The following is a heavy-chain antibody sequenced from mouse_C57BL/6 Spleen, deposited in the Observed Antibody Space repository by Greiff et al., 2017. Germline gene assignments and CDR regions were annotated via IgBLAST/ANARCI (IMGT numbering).Heavy chain of an antibody. CDR1: GYTFTSYW. CDR3: ASLYYGSSYRTMDY. D-gene: IGHD1-1*01. J-gene: IGHJ4*01. V-gene: IGHV1-55*01. Sequence: VQLQQPGAELVKPGASVKMSCKASGYTFTSYWITWVKQRPGQGLEWIGDIYPGSGSTNYNEKFKGKAKLTVDTSSSTAYMQLSSLTSEDSAVYYCASLYYGSSYRTMDYWGQGTSVTVSS. CDR2: IYPGSGST.